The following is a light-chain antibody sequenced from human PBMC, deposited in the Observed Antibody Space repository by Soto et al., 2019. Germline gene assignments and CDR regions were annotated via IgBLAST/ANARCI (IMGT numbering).Light chain of an antibody. J-gene: IGKJ2*01. Sequence: DIQMTQSPSSLSASVEDRVIITCRASQSISNHLNWYQQKPGKAPKLLIYAASSLQSGVPSRFRGSGSGTDFTLTITNLQPEDFATFYCQQSFSRPRYTFGQGTKVDIK. CDR1: QSISNH. CDR3: QQSFSRPRYT. V-gene: IGKV1-39*01. CDR2: AAS.